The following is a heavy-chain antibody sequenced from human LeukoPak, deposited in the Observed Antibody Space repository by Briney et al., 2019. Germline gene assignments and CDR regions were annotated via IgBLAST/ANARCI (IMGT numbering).Heavy chain of an antibody. D-gene: IGHD2-21*02. CDR2: IYSCGST. V-gene: IGHV3-66*03. J-gene: IGHJ5*02. CDR3: ARDLRNGLANCGGDWGLFDP. Sequence: GGSLRLSCAASGVTVSSNYMSWVRQAPGKGLEWVSVIYSCGSTYYADSVKGRFTISRDNSKNTLYLQMNSLRAEDTAVYYCARDLRNGLANCGGDWGLFDPWGQGTLVTVSS. CDR1: GVTVSSNY.